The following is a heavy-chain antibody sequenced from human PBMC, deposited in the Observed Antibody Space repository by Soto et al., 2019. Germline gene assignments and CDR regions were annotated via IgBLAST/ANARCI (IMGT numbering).Heavy chain of an antibody. V-gene: IGHV3-13*01. CDR3: ARAPSLLGIWRSYYYGMDV. CDR1: GFIFNSYD. CDR2: IGTAGET. Sequence: GGSLRLSCAASGFIFNSYDMPWVRQSPGKGLEWVSAIGTAGETYYPGSVKGRFTISRENAKNSLYLQMNSLRAGDTAVYYCARAPSLLGIWRSYYYGMDVWGQGTTVTVSS. D-gene: IGHD1-26*01. J-gene: IGHJ6*02.